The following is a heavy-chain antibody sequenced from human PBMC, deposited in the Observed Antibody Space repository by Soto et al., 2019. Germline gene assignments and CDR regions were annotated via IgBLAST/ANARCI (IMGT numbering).Heavy chain of an antibody. CDR1: GFTFSSYA. CDR2: ISYDGSNK. CDR3: ADTGGYYDLFVGKSIRTGGAFDI. D-gene: IGHD3-22*01. V-gene: IGHV3-30-3*01. Sequence: GGSLRLSCAASGFTFSSYAMHWVRQAPGKGLEWVAVISYDGSNKYYADSVKGRFTISRDNSKNTLYLQMNSLRAEDKAVYYCADTGGYYDLFVGKSIRTGGAFDIWGQGTMVTVSS. J-gene: IGHJ3*02.